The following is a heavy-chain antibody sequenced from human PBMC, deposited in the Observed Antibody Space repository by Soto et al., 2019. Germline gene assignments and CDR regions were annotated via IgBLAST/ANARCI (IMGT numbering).Heavy chain of an antibody. Sequence: QVQLVQSGAEVKKPGASVKVSCKASGYTFTSYAMHWVRQAPGQRLEWMGWINAGNGNTKYSPQFQGRVTMTSDTSASTAYSELSRLSSEDTAVYYCASDREYYDLWSGYFAYWGQGALVTVST. CDR1: GYTFTSYA. J-gene: IGHJ4*02. V-gene: IGHV1-3*01. D-gene: IGHD3-3*01. CDR2: INAGNGNT. CDR3: ASDREYYDLWSGYFAY.